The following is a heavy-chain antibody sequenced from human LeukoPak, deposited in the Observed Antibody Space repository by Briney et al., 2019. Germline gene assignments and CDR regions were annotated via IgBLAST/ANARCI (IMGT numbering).Heavy chain of an antibody. CDR1: GFTFSSYA. CDR2: ISYDGSNK. J-gene: IGHJ4*02. D-gene: IGHD4-11*01. V-gene: IGHV3-30-3*01. Sequence: GRSLRLSCAASGFTFSSYAMHWVRQAPGKGLEWVAVISYDGSNKYYADSVKGRFTISRDNSKNTLYLQMNSLRAEDTAVYYCARVKLYSNYDEYYFDYWGQGTLVTVSS. CDR3: ARVKLYSNYDEYYFDY.